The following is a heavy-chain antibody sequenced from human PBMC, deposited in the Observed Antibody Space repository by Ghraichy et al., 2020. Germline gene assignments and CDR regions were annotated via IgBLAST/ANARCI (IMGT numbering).Heavy chain of an antibody. CDR2: ISSSGNTI. CDR1: GFTFSSYE. J-gene: IGHJ6*02. V-gene: IGHV3-48*03. D-gene: IGHD2-2*01. CDR3: ARDIVVVPAAMRYYYYGMDV. Sequence: LSLTCAASGFTFSSYEMNWVRQAPGEGLEWVSYISSSGNTIYYADSVKGRFTISRDNAKNSLYLQMNSLRAEDTAVYYCARDIVVVPAAMRYYYYGMDVWGQGTTVTVSS.